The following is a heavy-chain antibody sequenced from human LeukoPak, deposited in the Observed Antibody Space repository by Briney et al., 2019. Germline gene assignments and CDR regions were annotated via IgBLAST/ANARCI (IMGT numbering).Heavy chain of an antibody. CDR2: INPNSGGT. V-gene: IGHV1-2*02. D-gene: IGHD3-3*01. J-gene: IGHJ4*02. Sequence: GASVKVSCKASGYTFTGYYMHWVRQAPGQGLEWMGWINPNSGGTNYAQKFQGRVTMTRDTSISTAYMELSRLRSDDTAVYYCARVVGYDFWSGYSDYWGQGTLVIVSS. CDR3: ARVVGYDFWSGYSDY. CDR1: GYTFTGYY.